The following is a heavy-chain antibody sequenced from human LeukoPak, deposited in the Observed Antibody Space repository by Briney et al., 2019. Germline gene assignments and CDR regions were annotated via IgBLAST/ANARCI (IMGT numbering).Heavy chain of an antibody. J-gene: IGHJ4*02. CDR3: ARDGGRREDY. V-gene: IGHV3-7*01. CDR2: IKQDGSEK. CDR1: GFTFDDYA. Sequence: GGSLRLSCVASGFTFDDYAMHWVRQAPGKGLEWVANIKQDGSEKYYVDSVKGRFTISRDNAKNSLYLQMNSLRAEDTAVYYCARDGGRREDYWGQGALVTVSS. D-gene: IGHD2-15*01.